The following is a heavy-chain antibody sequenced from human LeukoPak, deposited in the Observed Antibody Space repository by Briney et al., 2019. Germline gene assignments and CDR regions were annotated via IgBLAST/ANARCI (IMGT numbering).Heavy chain of an antibody. D-gene: IGHD3-10*01. CDR3: ARGPRLMVRGVLGGY. CDR1: GFTFSSYA. Sequence: GRTLRLSCAASGFTFSSYAMHWVRQAPGKGLEWVAVISYDGSNKYYADSVKGRFTISRGNSKNTLYLQMNSLRAEDTAVYYCARGPRLMVRGVLGGYWGQGTLVTVSS. J-gene: IGHJ4*02. V-gene: IGHV3-30*04. CDR2: ISYDGSNK.